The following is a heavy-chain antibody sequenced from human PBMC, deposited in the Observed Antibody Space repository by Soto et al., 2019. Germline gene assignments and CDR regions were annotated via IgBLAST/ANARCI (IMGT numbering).Heavy chain of an antibody. CDR2: ISGSGGST. Sequence: EVQLLESGGGLVQPGGSRRLSCAASGFTFSSYAMSWVRQAPGKGLEWVSAISGSGGSTYYADSVKGRFTISRDNSKNTLYLQMNSLRAEDTAVYYCAKDVYYYDSSGYSWDWFDPWGQGTLVTVSS. J-gene: IGHJ5*02. D-gene: IGHD3-22*01. CDR3: AKDVYYYDSSGYSWDWFDP. V-gene: IGHV3-23*01. CDR1: GFTFSSYA.